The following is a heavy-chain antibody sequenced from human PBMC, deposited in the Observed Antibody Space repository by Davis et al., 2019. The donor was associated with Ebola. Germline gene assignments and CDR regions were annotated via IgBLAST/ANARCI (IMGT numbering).Heavy chain of an antibody. CDR1: GYTFTSYY. CDR2: INPSGGST. CDR3: ARRRDYDVFDI. D-gene: IGHD2-21*01. Sequence: AASVKVSCKASGYTFTSYYMHWVRQAPGQGLEWMGIINPSGGSTSYAQKFQGRVTMTTDTSTSTAYMELRSLRSDDTAVYYCARRRDYDVFDIWGQGIMVTVSS. V-gene: IGHV1-46*01. J-gene: IGHJ3*02.